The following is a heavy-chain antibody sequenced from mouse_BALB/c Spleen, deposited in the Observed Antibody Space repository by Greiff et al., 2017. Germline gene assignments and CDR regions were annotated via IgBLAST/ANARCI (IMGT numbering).Heavy chain of an antibody. V-gene: IGHV5-17*02. CDR2: ISSGSSTI. CDR3: ARRDYDYPFAY. Sequence: EVKLMESGGGLVQPGGSRKLSCAASGFTFSSFGMHWVRQAPEKGLEWVAYISSGSSTIYYADTVKGRFTISRDNPKNILFLQMTSLRSEDTAMYYCARRDYDYPFAYWGQGTLVTVSA. J-gene: IGHJ3*01. CDR1: GFTFSSFG. D-gene: IGHD2-4*01.